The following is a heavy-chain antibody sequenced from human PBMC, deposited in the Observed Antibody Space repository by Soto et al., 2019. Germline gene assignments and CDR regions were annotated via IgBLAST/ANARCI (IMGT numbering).Heavy chain of an antibody. J-gene: IGHJ3*01. Sequence: PLVQSGAEVKKPGASVKVSCKASGFTFSIYGVAWVRQAPGQRLQWMGRVSANNLNTHYVEKFQGRFTMNTDTTTSKAYLVSSTLSPDATTLYFCARLVELAPVYDAHDFMGKGRMVTVS. CDR2: VSANNLNT. V-gene: IGHV1-18*01. CDR1: GFTFSIYG. CDR3: ARLVELAPVYDAHDF. D-gene: IGHD1-7*01.